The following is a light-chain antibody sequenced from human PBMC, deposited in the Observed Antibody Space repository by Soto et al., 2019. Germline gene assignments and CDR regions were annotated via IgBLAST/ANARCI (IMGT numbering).Light chain of an antibody. CDR2: RNN. Sequence: QTVVTQPPSASGPPGQRVTISCSGSSSNIGSNYVYWYQQLPGTAPKLLIYRNNQRPSGVPDRLSGSKSGTSASLAISGLRSEDEADYYCATWDDSLSGRVFGGGTKVTVL. V-gene: IGLV1-47*01. CDR1: SSNIGSNY. CDR3: ATWDDSLSGRV. J-gene: IGLJ2*01.